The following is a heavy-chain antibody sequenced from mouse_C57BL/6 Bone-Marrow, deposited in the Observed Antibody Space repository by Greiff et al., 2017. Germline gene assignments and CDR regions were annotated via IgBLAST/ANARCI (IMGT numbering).Heavy chain of an antibody. CDR1: GFNIKDDH. CDR3: TTTGSMDY. Sequence: VQLQQSGAELVRPGASVKLSCTASGFNIKDDHMHWVKQRPEQGLEWIGWIDPENGSTEYAAKFQGKATITADTSSNTAYLQLSSLTSEDTAVYYCTTTGSMDYWGQGTSVTVSS. V-gene: IGHV14-4*01. D-gene: IGHD4-1*01. CDR2: IDPENGST. J-gene: IGHJ4*01.